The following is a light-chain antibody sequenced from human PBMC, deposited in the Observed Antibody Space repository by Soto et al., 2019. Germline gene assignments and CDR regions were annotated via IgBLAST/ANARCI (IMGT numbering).Light chain of an antibody. CDR2: GAL. J-gene: IGKJ1*01. Sequence: EMVMTQSPGTLSVSPGERASLSCRAGQGVTTNFAWYQQKSGQSPRLLIYGALSRATGIPDRFSGSGPGTDFTLTISRLEPEDFAVYYCQQYGSSPTFGQGTKVDIK. CDR3: QQYGSSPT. V-gene: IGKV3-20*01. CDR1: QGVTTN.